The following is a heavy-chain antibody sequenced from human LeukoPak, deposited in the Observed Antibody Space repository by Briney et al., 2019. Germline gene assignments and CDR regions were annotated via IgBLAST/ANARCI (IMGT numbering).Heavy chain of an antibody. CDR3: ARRRGDGDYRPES. V-gene: IGHV4-59*08. D-gene: IGHD4-17*01. CDR2: IYYSGST. Sequence: SETLSPTCTVSGGSISSYYWSWIRQPPGKGLEWIGYIYYSGSTNYNPSLKSRVTISVDTSKNQLSLTLTSVTAADTSVYYCARRRGDGDYRPESWGQGTLVTVSS. CDR1: GGSISSYY. J-gene: IGHJ5*02.